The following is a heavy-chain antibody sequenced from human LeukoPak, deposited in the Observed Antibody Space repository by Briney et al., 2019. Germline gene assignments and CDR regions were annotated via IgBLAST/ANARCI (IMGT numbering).Heavy chain of an antibody. CDR1: GYSISSGYY. CDR3: ARGRIAVAGAPFDY. J-gene: IGHJ4*02. Sequence: SETLSLTCTVSGYSISSGYYWGWIRQPPGKGLEWIGSIYHSGSTYYNPSLKSRVTISVDTSKNQFSLKLSSVTAADTAVYYCARGRIAVAGAPFDYWGQGTLVTVSS. CDR2: IYHSGST. D-gene: IGHD6-19*01. V-gene: IGHV4-38-2*02.